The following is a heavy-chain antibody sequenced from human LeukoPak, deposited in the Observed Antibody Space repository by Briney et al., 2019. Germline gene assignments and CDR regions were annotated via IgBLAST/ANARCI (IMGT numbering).Heavy chain of an antibody. Sequence: SQTLSLTCTVSGGSISSGGYYWSWIRQHPGKGLGWIGYIYYSGSTYYNPSLKSRVTISVDTSKNQFSLKLSSVTAADTAVYYCARGDNWNDGWFDPWGQGTLVTVSS. V-gene: IGHV4-31*03. CDR1: GGSISSGGYY. CDR2: IYYSGST. CDR3: ARGDNWNDGWFDP. J-gene: IGHJ5*02. D-gene: IGHD1-20*01.